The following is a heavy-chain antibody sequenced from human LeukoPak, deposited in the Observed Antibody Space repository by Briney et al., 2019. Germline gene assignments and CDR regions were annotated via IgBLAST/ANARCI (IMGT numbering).Heavy chain of an antibody. CDR2: IYYSGST. V-gene: IGHV4-39*07. D-gene: IGHD6-13*01. Sequence: PSETLSLTCTVSGGSISSSSYYWGWIRQPPGKGLEWIGSIYYSGSTYYNPSLKSRVTISVDTSKNQFSLKLSSVTAADTAVYYCARQSLYSSSWYYYYYMDAWGKGTTVTVSS. CDR3: ARQSLYSSSWYYYYYMDA. J-gene: IGHJ6*03. CDR1: GGSISSSSYY.